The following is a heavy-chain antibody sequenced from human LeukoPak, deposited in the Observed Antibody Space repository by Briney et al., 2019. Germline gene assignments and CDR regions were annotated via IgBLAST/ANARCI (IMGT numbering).Heavy chain of an antibody. Sequence: GSVKVSCKASGYTFTSYAMNWGRQAPGRGLEWMGWINTNTGNPTYAQGFTGRFVFSLDTSVSTAYLQISSLKAEDTAVYYCARARSGWTADAFDIWGQGTMVTVSS. CDR1: GYTFTSYA. D-gene: IGHD6-19*01. CDR3: ARARSGWTADAFDI. CDR2: INTNTGNP. V-gene: IGHV7-4-1*02. J-gene: IGHJ3*02.